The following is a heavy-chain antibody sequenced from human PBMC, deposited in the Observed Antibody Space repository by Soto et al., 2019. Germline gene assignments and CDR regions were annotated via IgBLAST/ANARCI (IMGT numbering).Heavy chain of an antibody. CDR3: AGGGAGRPDY. CDR2: ISSGPVTT. D-gene: IGHD3-16*01. CDR1: GFTFSSYG. J-gene: IGHJ4*02. V-gene: IGHV3-48*02. Sequence: EVQLVNSGGGLVQPGGSLRLSCVASGFTFSSYGMNWVRQAPGKGLEWVSYISSGPVTTNYADSVKGRFTISRDNAKSSLYLQLNSLRDDDTAVYYCAGGGAGRPDYGGQGPLVIVPS.